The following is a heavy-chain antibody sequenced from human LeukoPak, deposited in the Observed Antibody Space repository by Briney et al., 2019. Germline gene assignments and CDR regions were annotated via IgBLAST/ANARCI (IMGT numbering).Heavy chain of an antibody. CDR3: ARDAWEVPYVSTYFDY. CDR2: IQYDESNE. Sequence: GGSLRLSCAASGFTFNSYGMHWVRQAPGKGLEWVTLIQYDESNEYYADSVKGRFTISRDNSKNTLYLQLNSLTADDTAVYYCARDAWEVPYVSTYFDYWGQGTLVTVSS. CDR1: GFTFNSYG. V-gene: IGHV3-30*19. D-gene: IGHD1-26*01. J-gene: IGHJ4*02.